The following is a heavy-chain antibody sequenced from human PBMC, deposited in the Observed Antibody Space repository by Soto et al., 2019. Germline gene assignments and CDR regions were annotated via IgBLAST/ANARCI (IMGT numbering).Heavy chain of an antibody. CDR1: GYSFTSYW. V-gene: IGHV5-51*01. J-gene: IGHJ4*02. CDR3: ARRITIFGVVSTFDY. D-gene: IGHD3-3*01. CDR2: IYPGDSDT. Sequence: GESLKISCKGSGYSFTSYWIGWVRQMPGKGLEWMGIIYPGDSDTRYSPSFQGQVTISADKSISTAYLQWSSLKASDTAMYYCARRITIFGVVSTFDYWGQGTLVTVSS.